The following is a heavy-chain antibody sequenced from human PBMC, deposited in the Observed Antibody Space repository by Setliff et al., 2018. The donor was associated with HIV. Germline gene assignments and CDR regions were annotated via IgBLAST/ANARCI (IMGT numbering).Heavy chain of an antibody. D-gene: IGHD3-22*01. V-gene: IGHV1-2*04. CDR2: INVKSGGT. J-gene: IGHJ5*02. CDR1: GYTFTSYN. CDR3: AREFTMISDSHAFDP. Sequence: ASVKVSCKASGYTFTSYNLHWVRQAPGQGFEWMGWINVKSGGTNYAEKFQGWVTMTRDTSINTAYMEVIRLRSDDTAVYYCAREFTMISDSHAFDPWGQGTLVTVSS.